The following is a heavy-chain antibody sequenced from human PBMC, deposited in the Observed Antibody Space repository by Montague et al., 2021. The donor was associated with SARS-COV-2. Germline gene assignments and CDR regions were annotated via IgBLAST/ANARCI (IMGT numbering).Heavy chain of an antibody. J-gene: IGHJ4*02. CDR3: DRIGGSSGGL. D-gene: IGHD2-8*02. CDR1: GGSISSGDYY. Sequence: TLSLTCTVSGGSISSGDYYWNWHRPPPGMGLVWFGYTYNNASXNYSPSLESRVSIYVDTYKNPFSLKPNSVTAADTAVYYCDRIGGSSGGLWGQGTLVTVSS. CDR2: TYNNASX. V-gene: IGHV4-30-4*08.